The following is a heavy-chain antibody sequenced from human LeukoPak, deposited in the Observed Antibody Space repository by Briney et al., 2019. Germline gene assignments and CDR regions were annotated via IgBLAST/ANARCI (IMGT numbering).Heavy chain of an antibody. Sequence: GGSLKISCKGSGYSFTSYWISWVRQMPGKGLEWTGRIDPSDSYTNYSPSFQGHVTISADKSISTAYLQWSSLKASDTAMYYCARGGDYAYFDYWGQGTLVTVSS. V-gene: IGHV5-10-1*01. CDR3: ARGGDYAYFDY. J-gene: IGHJ4*02. D-gene: IGHD4-17*01. CDR1: GYSFTSYW. CDR2: IDPSDSYT.